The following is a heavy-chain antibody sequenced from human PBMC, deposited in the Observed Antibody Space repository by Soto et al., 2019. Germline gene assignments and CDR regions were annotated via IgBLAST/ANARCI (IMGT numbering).Heavy chain of an antibody. Sequence: GESLKISCKGSGYSFTSYWIGWVRQMPGKGLEWMGIIYPGDSDTRYSPSFQGQVTISADKSISTAYLQWSSLKASDTAMYYCERLCEVTKTYYYGMDVWGQATTVTVSS. CDR1: GYSFTSYW. D-gene: IGHD4-17*01. CDR3: ERLCEVTKTYYYGMDV. V-gene: IGHV5-51*01. CDR2: IYPGDSDT. J-gene: IGHJ6*02.